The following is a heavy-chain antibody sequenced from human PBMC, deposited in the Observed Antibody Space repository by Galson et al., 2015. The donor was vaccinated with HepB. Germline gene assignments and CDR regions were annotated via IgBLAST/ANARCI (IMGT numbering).Heavy chain of an antibody. D-gene: IGHD3-22*01. V-gene: IGHV3-74*01. CDR2: INSDGRGA. CDR3: TRDVLHESSGYQHAMDV. CDR1: GFPFSTYC. J-gene: IGHJ6*02. Sequence: SLRLSCAASGFPFSTYCMHWVRQAPGKGLVWVAKINSDGRGANYADSVRGRFTVARDNAKTTLYLQMDSLRAEDTAVYYCTRDVLHESSGYQHAMDVWGRGTTVTVSS.